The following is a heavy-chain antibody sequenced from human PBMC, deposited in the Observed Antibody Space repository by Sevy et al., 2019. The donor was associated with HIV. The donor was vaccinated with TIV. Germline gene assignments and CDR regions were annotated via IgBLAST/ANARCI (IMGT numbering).Heavy chain of an antibody. V-gene: IGHV5-51*01. Sequence: GESLKISCKGSGYSFTSYWIGWVRQMPGKGLEWMGIIYPGDSDIRYSPSFQGQVTISADKSISTAYLQWSSLKASDTAMYYCARATYYYDSSGYPIDYWGQGTLVTISS. CDR2: IYPGDSDI. J-gene: IGHJ4*02. D-gene: IGHD3-22*01. CDR1: GYSFTSYW. CDR3: ARATYYYDSSGYPIDY.